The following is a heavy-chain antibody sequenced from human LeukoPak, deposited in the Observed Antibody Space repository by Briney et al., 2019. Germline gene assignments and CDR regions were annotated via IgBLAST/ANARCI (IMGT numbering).Heavy chain of an antibody. D-gene: IGHD3-22*01. V-gene: IGHV3-30*02. CDR1: GFTFSSYG. Sequence: GGSLRLSCAASGFTFSSYGMHWVRQAPGKGLEWVAFIRYDGSNKYYADSVKGRFTISRDNSKNTLYLQINSLRAEDTAVYYCAKGPITMIVVVMTYFDYWGQGTLVTVSS. CDR2: IRYDGSNK. J-gene: IGHJ4*02. CDR3: AKGPITMIVVVMTYFDY.